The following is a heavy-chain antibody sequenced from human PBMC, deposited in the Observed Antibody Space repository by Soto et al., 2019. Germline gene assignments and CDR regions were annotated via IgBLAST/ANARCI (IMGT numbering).Heavy chain of an antibody. V-gene: IGHV1-69*06. D-gene: IGHD2-2*01. CDR3: ARGTHFSLILAALLY. J-gene: IGHJ4*02. CDR2: IIPIFGTT. CDR1: GGTFSNYA. Sequence: SVKVSCKASGGTFSNYAIHWLRQAPGQGLEWMGGIIPIFGTTNYAQQFQGRVTITADKPSSTAYMELSSLGSEDTAIYYCARGTHFSLILAALLYWGQGTLVTVSS.